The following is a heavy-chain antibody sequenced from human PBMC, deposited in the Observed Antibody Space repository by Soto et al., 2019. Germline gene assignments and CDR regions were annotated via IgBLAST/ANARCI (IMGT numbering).Heavy chain of an antibody. V-gene: IGHV4-34*01. CDR3: ARGDYYYDSSGFPDFDY. J-gene: IGHJ4*01. D-gene: IGHD3-22*01. CDR1: VGSFSVYY. Sequence: PSETLAVPCAFYVGSFSVYYWPWIRQPPGKGLEWIGEINHSGSTNYNPSLKSRVTISVDTSKNQFSLKLSSVTAADTAVYYCARGDYYYDSSGFPDFDYWGRGTMVTVSS. CDR2: INHSGST.